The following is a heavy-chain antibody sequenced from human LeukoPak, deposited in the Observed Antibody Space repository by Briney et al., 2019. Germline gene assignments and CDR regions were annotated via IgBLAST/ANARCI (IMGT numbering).Heavy chain of an antibody. D-gene: IGHD4-17*01. CDR1: GRSFSGYY. CDR3: ARGTAYGDLYY. Sequence: SETLSLTCAVYGRSFSGYYWSWIRHPPGKGLEWIGEINHSGSTNYNPSLKSRVTISVDTSKNQLSLKLSSVTAADTAVYYCARGTAYGDLYYWGQGTLVTVSS. CDR2: INHSGST. J-gene: IGHJ4*02. V-gene: IGHV4-34*01.